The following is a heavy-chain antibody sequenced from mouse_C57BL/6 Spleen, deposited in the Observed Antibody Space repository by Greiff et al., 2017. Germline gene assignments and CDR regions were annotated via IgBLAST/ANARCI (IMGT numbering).Heavy chain of an antibody. CDR2: ISDGGSYT. J-gene: IGHJ2*01. V-gene: IGHV5-4*01. D-gene: IGHD1-1*01. CDR1: GFTFSSYA. Sequence: EVMLVESGGGLVKPGGSLKLSCAASGFTFSSYAMSWVRQTPEKRLEWVATISDGGSYTYYPDNVKGRFTISRDNAKNTLYLQMSHLKSEDTAMYYCARDRITTVVASYYFDYWGQGTTLTVSS. CDR3: ARDRITTVVASYYFDY.